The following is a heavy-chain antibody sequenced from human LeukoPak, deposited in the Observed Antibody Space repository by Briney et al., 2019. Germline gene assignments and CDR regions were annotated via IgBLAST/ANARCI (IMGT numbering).Heavy chain of an antibody. CDR1: GGTFSSYA. CDR3: ICSFYDYVWGSYLH. Sequence: SVKVSCKASGGTFSSYAISWVRRAPGQGLEWMGRIIPILGIANYAQKFQGRVTITADKSTSTAYMELSSLRSGDTAVYYCICSFYDYVWGSYLHWGQGTLVTVSS. D-gene: IGHD3-16*02. CDR2: IIPILGIA. V-gene: IGHV1-69*04. J-gene: IGHJ4*02.